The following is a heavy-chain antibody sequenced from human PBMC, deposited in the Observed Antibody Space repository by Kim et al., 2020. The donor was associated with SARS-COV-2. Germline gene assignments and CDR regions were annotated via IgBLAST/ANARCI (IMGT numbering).Heavy chain of an antibody. V-gene: IGHV1-2*02. CDR3: AREFGGTYYFDY. J-gene: IGHJ4*02. Sequence: ASVKVSCKTSGYTFNGYFIHWVRQAPGQGLEWMGCLNPISGARKYSQKFQGRVSVTWDTSISTVYMDLTSLISDDTAAYYRAREFGGTYYFDYWGQGTLV. D-gene: IGHD1-7*01. CDR1: GYTFNGYF. CDR2: LNPISGAR.